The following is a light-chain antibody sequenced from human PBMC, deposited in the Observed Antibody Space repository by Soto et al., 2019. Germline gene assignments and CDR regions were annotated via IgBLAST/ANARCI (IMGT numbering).Light chain of an antibody. CDR3: QQRSNWPRFT. Sequence: EIVLTQSPATLSLSPGERATLSCRASQSVSSYLAWYQQKPGQAPRLLIYDASNRATGIPARCSGSGSGTDFTLTISSLEPEDFAVYSCQQRSNWPRFTFGPGTKVDIK. J-gene: IGKJ3*01. CDR2: DAS. V-gene: IGKV3-11*01. CDR1: QSVSSY.